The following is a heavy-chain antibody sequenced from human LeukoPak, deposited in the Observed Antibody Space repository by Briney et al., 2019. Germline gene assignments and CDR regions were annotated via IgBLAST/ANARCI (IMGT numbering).Heavy chain of an antibody. V-gene: IGHV3-23*01. CDR3: ARIIHDYGDYTSHWFDP. D-gene: IGHD4-17*01. J-gene: IGHJ5*02. Sequence: GGSLRLSCAASGFTFSSYAMSWVRQAPGKGLEWVSAISGSGGSTYYADSVKGRFTISRDNSKNTLYLQMNSLRAEDTAVYYCARIIHDYGDYTSHWFDPWGQGTLVTVSS. CDR1: GFTFSSYA. CDR2: ISGSGGST.